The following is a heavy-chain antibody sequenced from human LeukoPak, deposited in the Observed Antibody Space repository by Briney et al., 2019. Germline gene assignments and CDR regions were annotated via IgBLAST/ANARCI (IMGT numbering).Heavy chain of an antibody. Sequence: SEALSLTCTVSGGSISSSSYYWGWTRQPPGKGLEWIGSIYYSGSTYYNPSFKSRVTISVDTSKNQFSLKLSSVTAADTAVYYCQLWFGELLWDGIDYWGQGTLVTVSS. J-gene: IGHJ4*02. V-gene: IGHV4-39*01. CDR2: IYYSGST. CDR1: GGSISSSSYY. CDR3: QLWFGELLWDGIDY. D-gene: IGHD3-10*01.